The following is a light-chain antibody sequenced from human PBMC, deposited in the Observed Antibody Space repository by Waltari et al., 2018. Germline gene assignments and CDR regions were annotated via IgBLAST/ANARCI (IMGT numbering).Light chain of an antibody. CDR2: VNSDGSH. CDR3: QTGGHGTWV. Sequence: QLELTQSPSASASLGASVKLTCTLSSGHITTVVASPQQQPQKGPRYLMKVNSDGSHSRGDEIPDRFSGSSSGAERYLTISSLQSEDEADYYCQTGGHGTWVFGGGTKLTVL. J-gene: IGLJ3*02. V-gene: IGLV4-69*01. CDR1: SGHITTV.